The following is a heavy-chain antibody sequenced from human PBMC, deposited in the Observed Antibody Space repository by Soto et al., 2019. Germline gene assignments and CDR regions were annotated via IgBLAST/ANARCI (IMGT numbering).Heavy chain of an antibody. Sequence: EVQLVESGGGLVQPGRSLRLSCAASGFTFDDYAMHWVRQAPGKGLEWVSGISWNSGSIGYADSVKGRFTISRDNAKNSLYLQMNSLRAEDTAVYYCARDKSPATAITPAFDYWGQGTLVTVSS. CDR2: ISWNSGSI. D-gene: IGHD2-2*02. V-gene: IGHV3-9*01. J-gene: IGHJ4*02. CDR3: ARDKSPATAITPAFDY. CDR1: GFTFDDYA.